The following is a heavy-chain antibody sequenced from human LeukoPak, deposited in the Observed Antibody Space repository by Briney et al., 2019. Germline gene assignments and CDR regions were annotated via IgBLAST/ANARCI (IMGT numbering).Heavy chain of an antibody. D-gene: IGHD5-24*01. V-gene: IGHV3-7*01. CDR3: AKNDGWPQLGT. J-gene: IGHJ5*02. CDR1: GYALRSDW. Sequence: GGSLRLSCAVYGYALRSDWMVWVRQAPGKGLEWVATGRDDGAEKDYVDSVKGRFTVYTDNAKNILYLQMTSLRPEDTALYYCAKNDGWPQLGTWGQGTLVTVSS. CDR2: GRDDGAEK.